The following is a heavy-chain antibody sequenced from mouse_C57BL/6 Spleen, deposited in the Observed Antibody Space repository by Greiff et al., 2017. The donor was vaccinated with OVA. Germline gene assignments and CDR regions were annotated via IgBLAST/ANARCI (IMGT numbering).Heavy chain of an antibody. CDR2: INPNNGGT. CDR1: GYTFTDYY. Sequence: VQLQQSGPELVKPGASVKISCKASGYTFTDYYMNWVKQSHGKSLEWIGDINPNNGGTSYNQKFKGKATLTVDKSSSTAYMELRSLTSEDSAVYYCAGHYYGSSYYFDYWGQGTTLTVSS. V-gene: IGHV1-26*01. J-gene: IGHJ2*01. D-gene: IGHD1-1*01. CDR3: AGHYYGSSYYFDY.